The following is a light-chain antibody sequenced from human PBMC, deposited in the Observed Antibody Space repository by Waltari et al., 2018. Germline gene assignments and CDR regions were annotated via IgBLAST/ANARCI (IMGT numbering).Light chain of an antibody. CDR2: GAS. J-gene: IGKJ1*01. Sequence: EIVMTQSPAPLSVSPGDRATLSCRASQSVGFNLGWYQQRPGQAPRLLIYGASIRANGIPARFSASGSGTEFTLTISSLQSEDFAVYYCHQYKSWPRTFGQGTYVEIK. CDR3: HQYKSWPRT. V-gene: IGKV3-15*01. CDR1: QSVGFN.